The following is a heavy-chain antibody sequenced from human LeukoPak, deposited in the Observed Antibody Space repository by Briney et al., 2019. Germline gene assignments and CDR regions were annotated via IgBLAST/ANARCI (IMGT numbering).Heavy chain of an antibody. Sequence: SETLSLTCTVSGGSISGYYWSWIRQSPGKGLEWIAYIYNSGSTNYNPSLQSRVTISVDTSKNQFSLNLGSVTAADTAVYFCARKAPKKGWFDPWGQGTLVTVSS. CDR3: ARKAPKKGWFDP. CDR2: IYNSGST. J-gene: IGHJ5*02. CDR1: GGSISGYY. V-gene: IGHV4-59*08.